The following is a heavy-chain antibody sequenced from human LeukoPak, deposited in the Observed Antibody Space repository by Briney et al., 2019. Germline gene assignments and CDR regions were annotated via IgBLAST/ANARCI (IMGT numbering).Heavy chain of an antibody. CDR1: GFTFSSYA. D-gene: IGHD6-13*01. CDR2: ISYDGSNK. Sequence: GGSLRLSCAASGFTFSSYAMHWVRQAPGKGLEWVAVISYDGSNKYYADSVKGRFTISRDNSKNTLYLQMNSLRAEDTAVYYCARDSSSWGPGFDYWGQGTLVTVSS. CDR3: ARDSSSWGPGFDY. V-gene: IGHV3-30*04. J-gene: IGHJ4*02.